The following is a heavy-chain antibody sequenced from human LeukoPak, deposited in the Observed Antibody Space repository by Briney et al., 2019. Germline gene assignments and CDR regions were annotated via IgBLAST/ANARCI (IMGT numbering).Heavy chain of an antibody. V-gene: IGHV1-69*04. CDR1: GGTLSSYA. CDR2: IIPIFGIA. J-gene: IGHJ6*02. Sequence: EASVKVSCKASGGTLSSYAISWVRQAPGQGLEWMGRIIPIFGIANYAQKFQGRVTITADKSTSTAYMELSSLRSEDTAVYYCARVSYYYGMDVWGQGTTVTVSS. CDR3: ARVSYYYGMDV.